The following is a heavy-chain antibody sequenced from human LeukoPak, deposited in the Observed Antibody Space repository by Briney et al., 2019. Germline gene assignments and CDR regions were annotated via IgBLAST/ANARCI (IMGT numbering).Heavy chain of an antibody. CDR2: IRDDGGNK. Sequence: GGSLRLSCAASGFTFSSYGMHWVRQAPGKGLEWVSFIRDDGGNKLYADSVKGRFTISRDNSKNTLYLQMNSLRAEDTAVYYCAKTYSSSWYFDCWGQGTLVTVSS. J-gene: IGHJ4*02. CDR3: AKTYSSSWYFDC. CDR1: GFTFSSYG. D-gene: IGHD6-13*01. V-gene: IGHV3-30*02.